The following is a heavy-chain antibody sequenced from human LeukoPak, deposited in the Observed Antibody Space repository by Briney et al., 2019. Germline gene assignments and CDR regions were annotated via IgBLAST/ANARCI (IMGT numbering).Heavy chain of an antibody. CDR2: ISYDGSNK. D-gene: IGHD1-14*01. V-gene: IGHV3-30-3*02. CDR1: GFTFSSYA. J-gene: IGHJ4*02. CDR3: AKRLNPGGRYIDY. Sequence: PGGSLRLSRAASGFTFSSYAMHWVRQAPGKGLEWVAVISYDGSNKYYADSVKGRFTISRDNSKNTLFLQMNSLRAEDTAVYYCAKRLNPGGRYIDYWGQGTLVTVSS.